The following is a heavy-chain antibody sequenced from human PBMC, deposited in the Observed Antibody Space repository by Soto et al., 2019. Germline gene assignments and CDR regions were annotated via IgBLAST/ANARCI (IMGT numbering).Heavy chain of an antibody. CDR3: ERREGTVVTYGNWFDT. V-gene: IGHV1-18*01. CDR1: GYTFTSYG. D-gene: IGHD4-17*01. Sequence: AASVKVSCKASGYTFTSYGISWVRQAPGQGLEWMGWISAYNGNTNYAQKLQGRVTMTTDTSTSTAYMELRSLRSDDTAVYYCERREGTVVTYGNWFDTWGQGTLVTVSS. J-gene: IGHJ5*02. CDR2: ISAYNGNT.